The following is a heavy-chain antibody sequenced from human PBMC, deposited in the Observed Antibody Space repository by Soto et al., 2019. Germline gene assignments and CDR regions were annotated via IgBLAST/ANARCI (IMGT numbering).Heavy chain of an antibody. J-gene: IGHJ4*02. CDR1: GFTFSSYG. D-gene: IGHD2-2*01. V-gene: IGHV3-33*01. CDR3: ARDSDCSSTSCYVRGFDY. Sequence: QVQLVESGGGVVQPGRSLRLSCAASGFTFSSYGMHWVRQAPGKGLEWVAVIWYDGSNKYYADSVKGRFTISRDNSKNTLYLQMYSLRAEDTAVYYCARDSDCSSTSCYVRGFDYWGQGTLVTVSS. CDR2: IWYDGSNK.